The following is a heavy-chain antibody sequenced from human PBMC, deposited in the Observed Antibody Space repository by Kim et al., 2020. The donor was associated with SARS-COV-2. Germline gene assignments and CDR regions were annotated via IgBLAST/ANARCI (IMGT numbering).Heavy chain of an antibody. J-gene: IGHJ4*02. V-gene: IGHV3-30-3*01. D-gene: IGHD5-12*01. CDR3: ARDGGEWLRKIDY. CDR2: ISYDGSNK. Sequence: GGSLRLSCAASGFTFSNYAMHWVRQAPGKGLEWVAVISYDGSNKFYADSVKGRFTSSRDNSKNTLYLQINSLRTEDTAVYYCARDGGEWLRKIDYWGQGTLVTVSS. CDR1: GFTFSNYA.